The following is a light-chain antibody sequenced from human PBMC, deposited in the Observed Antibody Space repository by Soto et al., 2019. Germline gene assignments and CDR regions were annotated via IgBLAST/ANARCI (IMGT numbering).Light chain of an antibody. J-gene: IGKJ3*01. CDR2: RAS. CDR1: QGISTW. CDR3: QHYNSYFT. V-gene: IGKV1-5*03. Sequence: IQITQYPANKIASKRDKATLNCRASQGISTWLAWYQQKPGKAPKLLIYRASGLESRVPSRFSGSGSGTEFTLTISSLQPDDFATYYCQHYNSYFTFGPGTRWIS.